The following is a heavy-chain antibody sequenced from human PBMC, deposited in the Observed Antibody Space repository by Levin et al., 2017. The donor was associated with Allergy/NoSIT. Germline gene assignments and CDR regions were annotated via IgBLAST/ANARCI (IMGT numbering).Heavy chain of an antibody. D-gene: IGHD3-22*01. J-gene: IGHJ3*01. Sequence: SQTLSLTCTVSGGSTRGHYWAWIRPPPGKGLEWIGFIHSGGNTDYNPSLRSRLTISVDTSKNQFSLKLRSVTAADTAVYFCARLDHSGYSDAFDFWGQGTMVTVSS. V-gene: IGHV4-59*11. CDR2: IHSGGNT. CDR1: GGSTRGHY. CDR3: ARLDHSGYSDAFDF.